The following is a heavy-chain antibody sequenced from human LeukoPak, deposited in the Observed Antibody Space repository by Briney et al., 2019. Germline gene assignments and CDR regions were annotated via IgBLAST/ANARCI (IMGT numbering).Heavy chain of an antibody. CDR3: ATTYSSGYYNWFDP. CDR1: GGSISSSNW. D-gene: IGHD3-22*01. J-gene: IGHJ5*02. CDR2: IYHSGST. Sequence: SGTLSLTCAVSGGSISSSNWWSWVRQPPGKGLAWIGEIYHSGSTNYNPSLKSRVTISADKSKNQFSLKLSSVTAADTAVYYCATTYSSGYYNWFDPWGQGTLVTVSS. V-gene: IGHV4-4*02.